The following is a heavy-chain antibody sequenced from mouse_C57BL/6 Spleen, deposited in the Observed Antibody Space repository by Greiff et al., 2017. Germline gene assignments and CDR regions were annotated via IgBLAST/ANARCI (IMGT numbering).Heavy chain of an antibody. J-gene: IGHJ3*01. D-gene: IGHD1-1*01. Sequence: QVQLQQPGAELVRPGSSVKLSCKASGYTFTSYWMHWVQQRPIQGLEWIGNIDPSDSETHYNQKFKDKATLTVDKSSSTAYMQLSSLTSEDSAVYYGARASDDGSSPAGFAYWGQGTLVTVSA. V-gene: IGHV1-52*01. CDR1: GYTFTSYW. CDR3: ARASDDGSSPAGFAY. CDR2: IDPSDSET.